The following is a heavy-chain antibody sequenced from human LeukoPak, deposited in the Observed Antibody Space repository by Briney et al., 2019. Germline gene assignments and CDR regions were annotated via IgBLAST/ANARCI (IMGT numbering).Heavy chain of an antibody. CDR2: ISGSGSST. J-gene: IGHJ4*02. CDR3: ARGGYCGGTTCHLDY. D-gene: IGHD2-2*01. V-gene: IGHV3-23*01. CDR1: GFTFSSYA. Sequence: GGSLRLSCAASGFTFSSYAMNWVRQAPGKGLEWVSVISGSGSSTYYADSVKGRLTISRDNSKNTLFLQMNSLRVDDTAVYYCARGGYCGGTTCHLDYWGQGTLVTVSS.